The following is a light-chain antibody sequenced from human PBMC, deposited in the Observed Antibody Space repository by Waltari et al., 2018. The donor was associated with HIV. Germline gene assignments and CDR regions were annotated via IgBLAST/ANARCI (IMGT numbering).Light chain of an antibody. Sequence: QSALTQPASVSGSPGQSITISCTGTSSDIRSYNYASWYQPHPGKAPKLMIYGVSNPPSGVSNRFSGSKSGNTASLTISGLQAEDEAEYYCSSYTTSNTVVFGGGTKLTVL. CDR2: GVS. V-gene: IGLV2-14*01. CDR1: SSDIRSYNY. J-gene: IGLJ2*01. CDR3: SSYTTSNTVV.